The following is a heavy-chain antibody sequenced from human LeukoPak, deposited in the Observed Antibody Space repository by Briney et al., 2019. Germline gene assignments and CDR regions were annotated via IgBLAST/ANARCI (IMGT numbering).Heavy chain of an antibody. CDR1: GGSLSGYY. V-gene: IGHV4-34*01. D-gene: IGHD3-22*01. J-gene: IGHJ4*02. CDR3: AVTYYYDSSGYDY. CDR2: INHSGST. Sequence: PSETLSLTCAVYGGSLSGYYWSWIRQPPGKGLEWIGEINHSGSTNYNPSLKSRVTKSVDTSKNQFSLRLSSVTAADTAVYYCAVTYYYDSSGYDYWGQGTLVTVSS.